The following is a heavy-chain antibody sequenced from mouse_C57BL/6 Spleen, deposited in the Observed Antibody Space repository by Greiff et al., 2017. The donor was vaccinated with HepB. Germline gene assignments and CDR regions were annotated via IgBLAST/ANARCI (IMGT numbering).Heavy chain of an antibody. D-gene: IGHD1-1*01. CDR2: ISYDGSN. Sequence: EVQLQQSGPGLVKPSQSLSLTCSVTGYSITSGYYWNWIRQFQGNKLEWMGYISYDGSNNYNPSLKNRISITRDTSKNQFFLKLNSVTTEDTATYYCARVGYYGSKPFDYWGQGTTLTVSS. CDR1: GYSITSGYY. V-gene: IGHV3-6*01. J-gene: IGHJ2*01. CDR3: ARVGYYGSKPFDY.